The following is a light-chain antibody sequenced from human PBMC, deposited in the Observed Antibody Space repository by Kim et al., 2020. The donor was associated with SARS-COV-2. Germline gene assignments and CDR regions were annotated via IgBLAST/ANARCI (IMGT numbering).Light chain of an antibody. Sequence: QSIPLPSTGTSSRIGSYNLVSWYQQYPDKAPKLLISEVTERPSGVSDRFSGSKFGNTASLTISALQAEDEGDYYCCSYSVDSTLVFGGGTQLTVL. V-gene: IGLV2-23*02. CDR3: CSYSVDSTLV. CDR1: SSRIGSYNL. CDR2: EVT. J-gene: IGLJ2*01.